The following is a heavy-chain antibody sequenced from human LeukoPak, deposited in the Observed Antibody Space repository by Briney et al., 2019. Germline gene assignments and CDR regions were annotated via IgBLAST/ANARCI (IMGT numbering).Heavy chain of an antibody. V-gene: IGHV3-74*01. D-gene: IGHD2-2*01. CDR2: INSDGSIT. CDR3: TRDRDIVVVNDY. Sequence: GGSLRLSCAASQFTFSSYWMHWVRQAPGKGLVWVSRINSDGSITTYADSVKGRFTISRDNAKNTLYLQMNSLKTEDTAVYYCTRDRDIVVVNDYWGQGTLVTVSS. J-gene: IGHJ4*02. CDR1: QFTFSSYW.